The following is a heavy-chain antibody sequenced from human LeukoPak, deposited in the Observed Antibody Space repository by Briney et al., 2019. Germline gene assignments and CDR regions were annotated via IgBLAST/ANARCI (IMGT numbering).Heavy chain of an antibody. CDR1: GGSISSGDYY. CDR3: ARWEGGSGSYMAGWFDP. D-gene: IGHD3-10*01. Sequence: SETLSLTCTVSGGSISSGDYYWSWIRQPPGKGLEWIGYIYYSGSTYYNPSLKSRVTISVDTSKNQFSLKLSSVTAADTAVYYCARWEGGSGSYMAGWFDPWGQGTLATVSS. J-gene: IGHJ5*02. CDR2: IYYSGST. V-gene: IGHV4-30-4*01.